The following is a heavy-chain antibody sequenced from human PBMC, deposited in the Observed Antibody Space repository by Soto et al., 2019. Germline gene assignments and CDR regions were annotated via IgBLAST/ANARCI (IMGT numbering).Heavy chain of an antibody. CDR3: ARLDDGYCSGGSCYSGYSNQYYFDY. CDR1: GGSISSSSYY. Sequence: SETLSLTCTVSGGSISSSSYYWGWIRQPPGKGLEWIGSIYYSGSTYYNPSLKSRVTISVDTSKNQFSLKLSSVTAADTAVYYCARLDDGYCSGGSCYSGYSNQYYFDYWGQGTLVTVS. V-gene: IGHV4-39*01. J-gene: IGHJ4*02. D-gene: IGHD2-15*01. CDR2: IYYSGST.